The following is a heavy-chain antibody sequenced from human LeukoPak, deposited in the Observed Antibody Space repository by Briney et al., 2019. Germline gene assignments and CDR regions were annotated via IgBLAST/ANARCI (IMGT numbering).Heavy chain of an antibody. CDR1: GGSFSGYY. CDR3: ARRPYYDFDS. Sequence: SETLSLTCAVYGGSFSGYYWSWIRQPPGKGLEWIGEINHSGSTNYNPSLKSRVTISVDTSKNQLSLKLSSVTAADTAVYYCARRPYYDFDSWGQGTLVPVSS. J-gene: IGHJ4*02. V-gene: IGHV4-34*01. D-gene: IGHD3-3*01. CDR2: INHSGST.